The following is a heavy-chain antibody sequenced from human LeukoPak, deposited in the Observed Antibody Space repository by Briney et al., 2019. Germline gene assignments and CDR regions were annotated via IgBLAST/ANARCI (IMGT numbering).Heavy chain of an antibody. CDR2: INGKGGGT. CDR3: ARGGSYYDTTTYAYYFDY. J-gene: IGHJ4*02. V-gene: IGHV3-20*04. CDR1: GFTFSSYE. D-gene: IGHD3-16*01. Sequence: PGGSLRLSCAASGFTFSSYEMNWVRQAPGKGLEWVSGINGKGGGTGYADSVKGRFTVSRDNAKNSLYLQMDSLRDEDTAFYYCARGGSYYDTTTYAYYFDYWGPGTLVTVSS.